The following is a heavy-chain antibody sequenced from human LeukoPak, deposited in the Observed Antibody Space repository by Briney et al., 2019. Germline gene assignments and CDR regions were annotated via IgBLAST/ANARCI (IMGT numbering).Heavy chain of an antibody. CDR3: ARGRVYQGYGVSNY. V-gene: IGHV1-2*02. CDR2: INPNSGGT. D-gene: IGHD2-2*01. Sequence: ASVKVSCKASGYTFTDYYIHWVRQAPGQGLEWMGWINPNSGGTNYAQNFQGRVTMTRDTSISTAYMELSRLISDDTVVYYCARGRVYQGYGVSNYWGQGALVTVSS. J-gene: IGHJ4*02. CDR1: GYTFTDYY.